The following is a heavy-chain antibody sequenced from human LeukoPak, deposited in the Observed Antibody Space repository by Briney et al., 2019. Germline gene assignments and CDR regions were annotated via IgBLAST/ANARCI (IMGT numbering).Heavy chain of an antibody. Sequence: SETLSLTCIISGGSIISYYWSWIRQPPGKGLEWIGYIYYSGSTEYNPSLKSRVTMSVETSINPSSLKLSSVTAADKAVYYCARGGWLKSFNYNFDYWGQGTLVTVSS. J-gene: IGHJ4*02. V-gene: IGHV4-59*01. CDR2: IYYSGST. D-gene: IGHD5-24*01. CDR3: ARGGWLKSFNYNFDY. CDR1: GGSIISYY.